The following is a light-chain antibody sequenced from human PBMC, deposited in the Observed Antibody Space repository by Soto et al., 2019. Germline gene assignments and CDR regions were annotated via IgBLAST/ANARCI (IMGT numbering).Light chain of an antibody. CDR2: ENN. CDR1: SSNIGNNY. J-gene: IGLJ1*01. CDR3: GTWDSSLSAGGV. Sequence: QSVLTQPPSVSAAPGQKVTISCSGSSSNIGNNYVSWYQQLPGTAPKLLIYENNKRPSGIPDRFSGSKSGTSATLGITGLQTGDEADHYCGTWDSSLSAGGVFGTGTKLTVL. V-gene: IGLV1-51*02.